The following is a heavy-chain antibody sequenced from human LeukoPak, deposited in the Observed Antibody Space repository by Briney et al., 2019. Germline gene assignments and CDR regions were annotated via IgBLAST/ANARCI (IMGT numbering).Heavy chain of an antibody. CDR2: ISGSGGRT. D-gene: IGHD3-10*01. Sequence: GGSLRLSCAASGFTFSSYAMSWVRQAPGEGMEWVSAISGSGGRTYYADSVKGRFTISRDNSKNTLYLQMNSLRAEDTAVYYCAKDYYGPGSGDAFDIWGQGTMVTVSS. V-gene: IGHV3-23*01. CDR3: AKDYYGPGSGDAFDI. CDR1: GFTFSSYA. J-gene: IGHJ3*02.